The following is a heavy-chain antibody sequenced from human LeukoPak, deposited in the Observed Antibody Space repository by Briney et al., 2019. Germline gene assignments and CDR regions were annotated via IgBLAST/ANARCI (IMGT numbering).Heavy chain of an antibody. Sequence: GASVKVSFKASGYTFTSYDINWVRQATGQGLEWMGWMNPNSGNTGYAQKFQGRVTITRNTSISTAYMELSSLRSEDTAVYYCARGRGIAAATGGYWGQGTLVTVSS. CDR3: ARGRGIAAATGGY. V-gene: IGHV1-8*03. CDR2: MNPNSGNT. D-gene: IGHD6-13*01. CDR1: GYTFTSYD. J-gene: IGHJ4*02.